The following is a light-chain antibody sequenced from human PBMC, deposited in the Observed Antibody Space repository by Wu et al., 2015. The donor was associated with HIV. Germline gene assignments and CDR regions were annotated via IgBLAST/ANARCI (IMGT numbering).Light chain of an antibody. CDR1: QSVSSSY. J-gene: IGKJ1*01. CDR2: GAS. CDR3: QQYDSSPTT. V-gene: IGKV3-20*01. Sequence: EIVLTQSPGTLSLSPGERATLSCRASQSVSSSYLAWYQQKPGQAPRLLIHGASSRATGIPDRFSGSGSGTDFTLTISRLETEDFAVYYCQQYDSSPTTFGQGTKVEIK.